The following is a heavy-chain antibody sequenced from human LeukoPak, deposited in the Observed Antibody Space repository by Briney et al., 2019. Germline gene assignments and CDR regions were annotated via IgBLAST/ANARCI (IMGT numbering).Heavy chain of an antibody. V-gene: IGHV1-46*01. J-gene: IGHJ6*03. CDR1: GYTFTTYY. D-gene: IGHD3-3*01. Sequence: GASVKVSCKASGYTFTTYYMHWVRQAPGQGLEWMGIINPSGGSTSYAQKFQGRVTMTRDMSTSTVYMELGSLRSEDTAVYYCAREGHDFWSGLGYYYYYMDVWGKGTTVTVSS. CDR2: INPSGGST. CDR3: AREGHDFWSGLGYYYYYMDV.